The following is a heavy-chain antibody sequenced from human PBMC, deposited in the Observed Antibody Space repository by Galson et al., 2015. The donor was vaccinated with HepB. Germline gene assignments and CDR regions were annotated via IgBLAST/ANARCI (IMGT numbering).Heavy chain of an antibody. V-gene: IGHV1-24*01. Sequence: SVKVSCKVSGYTLTELSMHWVRQAPGKGLEWMGGFDPEDGETTYAQKFQGRVTMTEDTSTDTAYMELSSLRSEDTAVYYCAIKYSGSYSRAFDIWGQGTMVTVSS. D-gene: IGHD1-26*01. CDR2: FDPEDGET. CDR1: GYTLTELS. CDR3: AIKYSGSYSRAFDI. J-gene: IGHJ3*02.